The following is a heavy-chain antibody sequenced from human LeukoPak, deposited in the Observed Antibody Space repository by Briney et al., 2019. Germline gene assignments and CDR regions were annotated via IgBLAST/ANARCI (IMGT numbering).Heavy chain of an antibody. CDR2: LYYSGST. J-gene: IGHJ5*02. CDR3: ARDWVGDYAIDP. Sequence: PSETLSLTCTVSGGSISSGGYYWSWIRQHPGKGLEWIGYLYYSGSTYYNPSLKSRVTISVDTSKNQFSLKLSSVTAADTAVYYCARDWVGDYAIDPWGQGTLVTVSS. D-gene: IGHD4-17*01. V-gene: IGHV4-31*03. CDR1: GGSISSGGYY.